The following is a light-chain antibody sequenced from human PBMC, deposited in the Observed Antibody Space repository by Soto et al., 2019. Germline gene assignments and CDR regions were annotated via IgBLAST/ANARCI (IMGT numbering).Light chain of an antibody. Sequence: EIFLTQSPSTLSFSPGERATLSCRASQSVSSYLAWYQQKPGQAPRLLIYDASNRATGIPARFSGSGSGTDFTLTISSLEPEDFAVYYCQQRSNWPPSFGQGTRLEIK. CDR3: QQRSNWPPS. V-gene: IGKV3-11*01. CDR1: QSVSSY. J-gene: IGKJ5*01. CDR2: DAS.